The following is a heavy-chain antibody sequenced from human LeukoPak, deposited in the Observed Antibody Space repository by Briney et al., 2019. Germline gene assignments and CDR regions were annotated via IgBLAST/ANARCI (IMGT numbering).Heavy chain of an antibody. J-gene: IGHJ4*02. CDR2: MSSRGYPT. CDR3: ARVGIALTSPFDY. CDR1: GFTFSDYY. Sequence: PGGSLRLSCLASGFTFSDYYMSWVRQAPGKGLEWISYMSSRGYPTYYAESVKGRFTISGDNAKNTLYLQMHNLRTDDTAVYFCARVGIALTSPFDYWGLGTLVAVSS. V-gene: IGHV3-11*01. D-gene: IGHD1-1*01.